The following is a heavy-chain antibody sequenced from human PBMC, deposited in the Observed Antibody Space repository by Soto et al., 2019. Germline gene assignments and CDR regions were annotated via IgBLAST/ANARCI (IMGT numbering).Heavy chain of an antibody. CDR1: GFSFNSYS. Sequence: GGSLRLSCAASGFSFNSYSMSWVRQTPGKGLEWVSAISGSGGSTYYAEPVKGRFTISRDNSKNTLYLQMNSLRAEDTAFYYCAKDLEKYMVVEYGGQGNLVSVSS. CDR2: ISGSGGST. V-gene: IGHV3-23*01. J-gene: IGHJ4*02. D-gene: IGHD3-10*01. CDR3: AKDLEKYMVVEY.